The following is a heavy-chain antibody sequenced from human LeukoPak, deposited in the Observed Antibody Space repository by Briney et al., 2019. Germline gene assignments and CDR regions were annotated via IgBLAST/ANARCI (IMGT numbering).Heavy chain of an antibody. J-gene: IGHJ5*02. CDR3: ARDGPAETEGGWFDP. CDR1: DGSISSYY. V-gene: IGHV4-59*01. Sequence: RASETLSLTCTVSDGSISSYYWSWIRQPPGKGLEWIGYIHYSGNTNYSPSLKSRVTISVDTSKSQFSLKLSSVTAADTAVYYCARDGPAETEGGWFDPWGQGALVTVSS. D-gene: IGHD2-2*01. CDR2: IHYSGNT.